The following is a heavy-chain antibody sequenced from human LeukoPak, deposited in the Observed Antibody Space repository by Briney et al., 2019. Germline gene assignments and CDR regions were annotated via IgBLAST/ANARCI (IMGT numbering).Heavy chain of an antibody. CDR1: GYTFTSYG. D-gene: IGHD5-18*01. Sequence: GASVKVSCKASGYTFTSYGISWVRQAPGQGLEWMGWISAYNGNTNYAQKLQGRVTMTTDTSTSTVYMELSSLRSEDTAVHYCAREGPVDTAMGTYNWFDPWGQGTLVTVSS. CDR2: ISAYNGNT. V-gene: IGHV1-18*01. J-gene: IGHJ5*02. CDR3: AREGPVDTAMGTYNWFDP.